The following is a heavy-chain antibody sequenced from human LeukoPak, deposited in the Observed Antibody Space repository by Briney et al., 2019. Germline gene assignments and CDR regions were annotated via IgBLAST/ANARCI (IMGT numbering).Heavy chain of an antibody. J-gene: IGHJ4*02. Sequence: VGSLRLSCAASGFTFSSYSMNWVRQAPGKGLEWVSSISSSSSYIYYADSVKGRFTISRDNAKNSLYLQMNSLRAEDTAGYYCACIIGGYSYGFDYWGQGTLVTVSS. D-gene: IGHD5-18*01. V-gene: IGHV3-21*01. CDR2: ISSSSSYI. CDR1: GFTFSSYS. CDR3: ACIIGGYSYGFDY.